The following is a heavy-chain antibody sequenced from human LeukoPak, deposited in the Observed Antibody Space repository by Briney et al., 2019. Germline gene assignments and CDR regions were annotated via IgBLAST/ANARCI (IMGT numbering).Heavy chain of an antibody. CDR2: INWNGSGA. V-gene: IGHV3-20*04. CDR3: ASGYSSSWYVDY. J-gene: IGHJ4*02. Sequence: GGSLRLSCAASGFTFDDYGMSWVRQVPGKGLEWVSGINWNGSGAGYADSVKGRFTISRDNAKNTLYLQMNSLRAEDTAVYYCASGYSSSWYVDYWGQGTLVTVSS. D-gene: IGHD6-13*01. CDR1: GFTFDDYG.